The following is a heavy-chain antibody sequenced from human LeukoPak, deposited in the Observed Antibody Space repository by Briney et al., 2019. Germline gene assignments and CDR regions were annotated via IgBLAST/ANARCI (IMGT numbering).Heavy chain of an antibody. CDR3: ARLSSRRFPPTYSFDRRNYIDY. D-gene: IGHD3-22*01. CDR1: GGSFSNYY. J-gene: IGHJ4*02. V-gene: IGHV4-34*01. Sequence: SETLSLTCAVYGGSFSNYYWSWIRQPPGKGLEWIGEINHSGSTSYNPSLKSRVTMSVDTSKNQFSLKLSSVTAADTAVYYCARLSSRRFPPTYSFDRRNYIDYWGQGTLVTVSS. CDR2: INHSGST.